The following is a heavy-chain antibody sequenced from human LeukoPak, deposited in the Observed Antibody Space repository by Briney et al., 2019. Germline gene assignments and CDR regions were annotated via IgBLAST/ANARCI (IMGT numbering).Heavy chain of an antibody. CDR3: ARGSLRGYSYYGMDV. CDR2: VYHSGGT. D-gene: IGHD5-18*01. CDR1: GGSISSNNW. J-gene: IGHJ6*02. Sequence: TSETLSLTCAVSGGSISSNNWWSWVRQPPGKGLEWIGEVYHSGGTNYNPSLMSRVTISVDKSKNHFSLRLDSVTAAGTAVYFCARGSLRGYSYYGMDVWGQGTTVTVSS. V-gene: IGHV4-4*02.